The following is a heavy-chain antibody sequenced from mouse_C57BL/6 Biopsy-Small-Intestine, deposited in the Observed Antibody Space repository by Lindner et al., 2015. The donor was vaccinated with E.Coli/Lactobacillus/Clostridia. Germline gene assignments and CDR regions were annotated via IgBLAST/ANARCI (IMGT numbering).Heavy chain of an antibody. Sequence: VQLHESGPELVKPGASVKISCKASGYSFTSYYIHWVKQRPGQGLEWIGWIYPGSGNTKYNEKFKDKATLTSDTSSSTAYMQLSSLTSEDSAVYYCARSGLTDYFDYWGQGTTLTVSS. J-gene: IGHJ2*01. CDR1: GYSFTSYY. D-gene: IGHD3-1*01. CDR3: ARSGLTDYFDY. V-gene: IGHV1-66*01. CDR2: IYPGSGNT.